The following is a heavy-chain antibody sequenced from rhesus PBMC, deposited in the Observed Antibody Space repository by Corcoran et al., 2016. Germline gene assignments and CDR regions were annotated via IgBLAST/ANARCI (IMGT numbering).Heavy chain of an antibody. J-gene: IGHJ4*01. CDR1: GGSISSSY. V-gene: IGHV4-169*01. D-gene: IGHD2-15*01. CDR2: IYGSGSST. CDR3: ARNTNIFDY. Sequence: QLQLQESGPGLVKPSETLSVTCAVSGGSISSSYWSWIRPVPGKGLEWIGYIYGSGSSTNYNPALKNRVTISKDTSKNQFSLKLSSVTAADTAVYYCARNTNIFDYWGQGVLVTVSS.